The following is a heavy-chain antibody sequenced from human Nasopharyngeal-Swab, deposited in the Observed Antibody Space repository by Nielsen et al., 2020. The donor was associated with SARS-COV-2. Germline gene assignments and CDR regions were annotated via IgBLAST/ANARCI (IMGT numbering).Heavy chain of an antibody. CDR2: IFVNLGMT. CDR3: ATWGIGYGENAHATFDS. V-gene: IGHV1-69*10. CDR1: GGTFSKYA. J-gene: IGHJ4*02. Sequence: SVKVSCKVSGGTFSKYAISWVRQAPGQGLEWMGGIFVNLGMTKYAQKFKDSVTINADESTGTAYMELSSLRSEDTAVYYYATWGIGYGENAHATFDSWGQGTQVTVSS. D-gene: IGHD4-17*01.